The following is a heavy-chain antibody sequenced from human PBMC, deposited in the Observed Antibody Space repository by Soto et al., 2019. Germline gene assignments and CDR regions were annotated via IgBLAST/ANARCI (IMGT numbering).Heavy chain of an antibody. Sequence: PGGSLRLSCAASGFILSDFAMHWVRQAPGKGLEWVAEIWYDGSNEYYGDSVKGRFTISRDNSKNTLYLQLNSLRAEDTAVYYCARVPEAGRPLFDYWGQGALVTVSS. CDR2: IWYDGSNE. J-gene: IGHJ4*02. CDR1: GFILSDFA. CDR3: ARVPEAGRPLFDY. V-gene: IGHV3-33*01. D-gene: IGHD6-6*01.